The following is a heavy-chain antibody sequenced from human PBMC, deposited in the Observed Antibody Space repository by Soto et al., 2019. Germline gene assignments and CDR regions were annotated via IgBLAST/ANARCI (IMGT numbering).Heavy chain of an antibody. D-gene: IGHD4-17*01. V-gene: IGHV4-59*01. CDR1: GGSISSYY. CDR3: ARETTPDAFDI. Sequence: PSETLSLTCTVSGGSISSYYWSWIRQPPGKGLEWIGYIYYSGSTNYNPSLKSRVTISVDTSKNQFSLKLSSVTAADTAVYYCARETTPDAFDIWGQGTMVTVSS. CDR2: IYYSGST. J-gene: IGHJ3*02.